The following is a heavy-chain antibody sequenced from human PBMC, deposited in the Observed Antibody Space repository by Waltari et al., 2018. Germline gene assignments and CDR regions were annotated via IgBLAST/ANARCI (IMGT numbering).Heavy chain of an antibody. V-gene: IGHV4-30-2*01. D-gene: IGHD3-16*02. CDR2: IYHSGST. J-gene: IGHJ2*01. CDR1: GGSISSGGYS. CDR3: ARAWYDYVWGSYRPQGYFDL. Sequence: QLQLQESGSGLVKPSQTLSLTCAVSGGSISSGGYSWSWIRQPPGKGLEWIGYIYHSGSTYYNPALKSRVTISVDRSKNQFSLKLSSVTAADTAVYYCARAWYDYVWGSYRPQGYFDLWGRGTLVTVSS.